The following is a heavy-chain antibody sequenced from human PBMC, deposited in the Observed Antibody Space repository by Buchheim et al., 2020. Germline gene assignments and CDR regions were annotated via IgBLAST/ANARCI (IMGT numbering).Heavy chain of an antibody. CDR3: AKDMDRGIAAPLDY. V-gene: IGHV3-30*18. Sequence: QVQLVESGGGVVQPGRSLRLSCAASGFTFSSYGMHWVRQAPGKGLEWVAVISYDGSNKYYGDSVKGRFTISRDNSKNTLYLKMNSLRGEDTAVYFCAKDMDRGIAAPLDYWGQGTL. J-gene: IGHJ4*02. CDR1: GFTFSSYG. D-gene: IGHD6-6*01. CDR2: ISYDGSNK.